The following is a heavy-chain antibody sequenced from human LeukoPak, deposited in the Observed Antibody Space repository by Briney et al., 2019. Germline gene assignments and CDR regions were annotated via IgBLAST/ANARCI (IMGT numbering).Heavy chain of an antibody. J-gene: IGHJ3*02. V-gene: IGHV4-34*01. CDR1: GGSFSGYY. D-gene: IGHD6-19*01. CDR3: ARGLGIAVAGTVPSAFDI. Sequence: SETLSLTCAVYGGSFSGYYWSWIRQPPGKGLEWMGEINHSGSTNYNPSLKSRVTISVDTSKNQFSLKLSSVTAADTAVYYCARGLGIAVAGTVPSAFDIWGQGTMVTVSS. CDR2: INHSGST.